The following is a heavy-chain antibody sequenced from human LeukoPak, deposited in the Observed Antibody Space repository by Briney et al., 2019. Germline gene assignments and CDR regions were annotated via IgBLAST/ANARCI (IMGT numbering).Heavy chain of an antibody. V-gene: IGHV1-8*03. CDR2: MNPNSGNT. CDR3: ATPSYGSYYTHMTV. CDR1: GYTFTSYD. J-gene: IGHJ6*03. Sequence: ASVKVSCKASGYTFTSYDINWVRQATGQGLEWMGWMNPNSGNTGYAQKFQGRVTITRNTSISTAYMELSSLRSEDTAVYYCATPSYGSYYTHMTVWGKGTTVTVSS. D-gene: IGHD1-26*01.